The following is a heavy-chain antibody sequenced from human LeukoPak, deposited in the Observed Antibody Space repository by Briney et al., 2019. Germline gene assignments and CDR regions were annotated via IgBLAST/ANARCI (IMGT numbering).Heavy chain of an antibody. CDR1: GFTFSSYS. D-gene: IGHD1-26*01. V-gene: IGHV3-21*01. CDR3: ASGTHDAFDI. Sequence: GGSLRLSCAASGFTFSSYSMNWVRQAPGKGLEWVSSISSSSSYIYYTDSVKGRFTISRDNAKNSLYLQMNSLRAEDTAVNYCASGTHDAFDIWGQGTMVTVSS. J-gene: IGHJ3*02. CDR2: ISSSSSYI.